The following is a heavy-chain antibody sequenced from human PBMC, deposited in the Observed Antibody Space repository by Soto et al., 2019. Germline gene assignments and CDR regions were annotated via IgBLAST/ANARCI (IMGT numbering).Heavy chain of an antibody. J-gene: IGHJ6*02. D-gene: IGHD1-26*01. Sequence: QVQLVQSGAEVKKPGASVKVSCKVSGYTLTELSMHWVRQAPGKGLEWMGGFDPEDGETIYAQKFQGRVTMTEDTSTDTASMELSSLRSEDTDVYSCATDLSDSGSYEGSYYYGMDVWGQGTTVTVSS. V-gene: IGHV1-24*01. CDR3: ATDLSDSGSYEGSYYYGMDV. CDR1: GYTLTELS. CDR2: FDPEDGET.